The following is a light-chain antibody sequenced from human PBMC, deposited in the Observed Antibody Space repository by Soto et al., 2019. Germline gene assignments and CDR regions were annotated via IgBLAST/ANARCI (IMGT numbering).Light chain of an antibody. Sequence: DIQLTQSPSSLSASVGDRATITCRASESVSIYLNWYQHKPGKAPKLLIYAASSLQSGVPSRFSGSGSGTDFTLTISSLQLEDFATYYCQQSYTTQTFGQGTKVEIK. J-gene: IGKJ1*01. V-gene: IGKV1-39*01. CDR2: AAS. CDR1: ESVSIY. CDR3: QQSYTTQT.